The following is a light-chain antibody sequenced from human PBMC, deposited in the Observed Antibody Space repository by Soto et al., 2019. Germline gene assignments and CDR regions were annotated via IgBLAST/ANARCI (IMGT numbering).Light chain of an antibody. CDR2: DVS. Sequence: QSVLTQPRSVSGSPGQSVTISCTGTSREVDGYNYVSWYQQHPGKAPKLMIYDVSKRPSGVPDRFSGSKSGNTASLTISGLQAEDEADYYCCSYAGSYTFPYVFGTGTKVTVL. J-gene: IGLJ1*01. V-gene: IGLV2-11*01. CDR1: SREVDGYNY. CDR3: CSYAGSYTFPYV.